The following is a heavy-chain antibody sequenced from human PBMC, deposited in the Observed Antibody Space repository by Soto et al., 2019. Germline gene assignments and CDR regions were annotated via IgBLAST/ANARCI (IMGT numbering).Heavy chain of an antibody. CDR2: INPSGGST. Sequence: ASVKLSCKASGYTFTSYYMHWVRQAPGQGLEWMGIINPSGGSTSYAQKFQGRVTMTRDTSTSTVYMELSSLRSEDTAVYYCARVLCITGTPDDAFDIWGQGTMVTVSS. D-gene: IGHD1-20*01. J-gene: IGHJ3*02. CDR3: ARVLCITGTPDDAFDI. V-gene: IGHV1-46*01. CDR1: GYTFTSYY.